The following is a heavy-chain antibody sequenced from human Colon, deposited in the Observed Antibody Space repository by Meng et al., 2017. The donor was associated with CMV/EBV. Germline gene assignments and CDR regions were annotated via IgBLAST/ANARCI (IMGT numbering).Heavy chain of an antibody. CDR1: GFTFDDYG. J-gene: IGHJ6*02. CDR3: ARDMYSSSWSDYGMDV. Sequence: GESLKISCAASGFTFDDYGMSWVRQAPGKGLEWVSGINWNGGGTGYADSVKGRFTISRDNAKNSLYLQMNSLRAEDTALYYCARDMYSSSWSDYGMDVWGQGTTVTVSS. CDR2: INWNGGGT. V-gene: IGHV3-20*04. D-gene: IGHD6-13*01.